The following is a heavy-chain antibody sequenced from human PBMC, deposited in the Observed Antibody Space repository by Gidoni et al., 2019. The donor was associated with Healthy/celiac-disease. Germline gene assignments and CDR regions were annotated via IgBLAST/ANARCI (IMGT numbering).Heavy chain of an antibody. CDR3: ARDRDSSGWQQFDY. D-gene: IGHD6-19*01. V-gene: IGHV4-59*01. J-gene: IGHJ4*02. Sequence: QVQLQESGPGLVKPSETLSLTCTVSGGSISSYYWSWIRQPPGKGLEWIGYIYYSGSTNYNPSLKSRVTISVDTSKNQFSLKLSSVTAADTAVYYCARDRDSSGWQQFDYWGQGTLVTVSS. CDR1: GGSISSYY. CDR2: IYYSGST.